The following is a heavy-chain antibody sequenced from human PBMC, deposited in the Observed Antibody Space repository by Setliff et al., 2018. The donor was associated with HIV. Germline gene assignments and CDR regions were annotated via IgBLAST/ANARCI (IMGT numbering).Heavy chain of an antibody. CDR3: ANSHSAYFVDAFDI. CDR2: IHPGDSDI. V-gene: IGHV5-51*01. J-gene: IGHJ3*02. CDR1: GYSFTSYW. Sequence: SLKISCKGSGYSFTSYWIACVRQMPGEGLEWMGIIHPGDSDIRYSPSFQGQVTISADKSSSTAYLQWSSLKASDTAMYYCANSHSAYFVDAFDIWGQGTMVTVSS. D-gene: IGHD3-22*01.